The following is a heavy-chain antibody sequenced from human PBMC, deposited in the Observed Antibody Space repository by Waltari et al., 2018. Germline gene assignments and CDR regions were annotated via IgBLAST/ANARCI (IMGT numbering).Heavy chain of an antibody. CDR1: GFTFRNAW. D-gene: IGHD6-13*01. V-gene: IGHV3-15*07. CDR2: IKSKTDGGAT. Sequence: EVQLVESGGGLVKPGGSLRLSCAASGFTFRNAWMNWVRPAPGKGLEWVGRIKSKTDGGATDYAAPVKGRFTISRDDSKNTLYLQMNSLKAEDTAVYYCTTEAAAGSTVPFDYWGQGTLVTVSS. J-gene: IGHJ4*02. CDR3: TTEAAAGSTVPFDY.